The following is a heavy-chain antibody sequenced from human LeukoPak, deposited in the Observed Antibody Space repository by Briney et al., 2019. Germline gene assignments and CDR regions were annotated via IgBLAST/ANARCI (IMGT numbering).Heavy chain of an antibody. CDR1: GFTFSSYW. Sequence: GGSLRLSCAASGFTFSSYWMSWVRQAPGKGLEWVANIKQDGSEKYYVDSVKGRFTISRDNAKNSLYLQMNSLRAEDTAVYYCAGEDGAGPLWFGEVLNPWAQYYFDYWGQGTLVTVSS. CDR3: AGEDGAGPLWFGEVLNPWAQYYFDY. D-gene: IGHD3-10*01. J-gene: IGHJ4*02. V-gene: IGHV3-7*03. CDR2: IKQDGSEK.